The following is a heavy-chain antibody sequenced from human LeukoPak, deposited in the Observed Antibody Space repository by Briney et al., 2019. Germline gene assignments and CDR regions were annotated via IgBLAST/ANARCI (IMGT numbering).Heavy chain of an antibody. Sequence: ASVKVSCKASGYTFTSYGISWVRQAPGQGLEWMGWISAYNGSTNYAQKLQGRVTMTTDTSTSTAYMELRSLRSDDTAVYYCARVQQAAAGTNYYYYGMDVWGQGTTVTVSS. CDR3: ARVQQAAAGTNYYYYGMDV. D-gene: IGHD6-13*01. CDR1: GYTFTSYG. V-gene: IGHV1-18*01. CDR2: ISAYNGST. J-gene: IGHJ6*02.